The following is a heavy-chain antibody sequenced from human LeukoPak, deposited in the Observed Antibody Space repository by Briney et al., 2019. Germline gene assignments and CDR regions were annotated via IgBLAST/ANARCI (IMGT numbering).Heavy chain of an antibody. D-gene: IGHD5-24*01. CDR3: ARDGYNSGYFDY. V-gene: IGHV4-30-4*01. CDR2: IYYSRST. CDR1: GASISSGGYY. J-gene: IGHJ4*02. Sequence: PSETLSLTCTVSGASISSGGYYWNWIRQPPGKGLEWIGHIYYSRSTSYSPSLKSRLTISVDTSKNQFSLKLSSVTAADTAVYYCARDGYNSGYFDYWGQGTLVTVSS.